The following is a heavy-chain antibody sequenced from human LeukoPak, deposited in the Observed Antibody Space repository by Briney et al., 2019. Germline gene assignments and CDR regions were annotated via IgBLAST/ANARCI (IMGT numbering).Heavy chain of an antibody. CDR1: GFTFGDYA. V-gene: IGHV3-49*04. CDR2: IRSKAYGGTT. J-gene: IGHJ4*02. D-gene: IGHD5-18*01. CDR3: TRDPVDTAMVTSFDY. Sequence: PGRSLGLSCTASGFTFGDYAMSWVRQAPGKGLEWVGFIRSKAYGGTTEYAASVKGRFTISRDDSKSIAYLQMNSLKTEDTAVYYCTRDPVDTAMVTSFDYWGQGTLVTVSS.